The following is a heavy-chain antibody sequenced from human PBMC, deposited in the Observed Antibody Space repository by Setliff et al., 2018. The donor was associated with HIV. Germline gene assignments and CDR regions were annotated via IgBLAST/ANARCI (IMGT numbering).Heavy chain of an antibody. V-gene: IGHV4-61*01. CDR3: ARSRTSSGYYGVTGYGMDV. J-gene: IGHJ6*02. CDR1: GGSITTTNYY. D-gene: IGHD3-22*01. Sequence: SETLSLTCTVSGGSITTTNYYWSWVRQPPGKGLEWIGYLYYSGRTNYNPSLKSRVTISEDTSKNQFSLKVTSVTAADTAVYYCARSRTSSGYYGVTGYGMDVWGQGTTVTVSS. CDR2: LYYSGRT.